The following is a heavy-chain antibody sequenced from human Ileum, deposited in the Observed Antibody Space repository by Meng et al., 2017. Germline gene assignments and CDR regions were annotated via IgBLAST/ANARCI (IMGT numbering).Heavy chain of an antibody. CDR3: AREGAYNGGDY. D-gene: IGHD1-1*01. CDR2: MNTDKGNT. Sequence: QVQLVQSGAEVKKPGASEKVSCKASGYTFTTYGISWVRQAPGQGREWMGWMNTDKGNTNYAQKFQGRVTMTRDTSTSTAYMELRSLRSDDTAVYYCAREGAYNGGDYWGQGTLVTVS. J-gene: IGHJ4*02. CDR1: GYTFTTYG. V-gene: IGHV1-18*01.